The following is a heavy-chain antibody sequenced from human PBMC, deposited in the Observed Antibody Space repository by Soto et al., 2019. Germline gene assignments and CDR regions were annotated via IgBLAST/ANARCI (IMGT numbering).Heavy chain of an antibody. J-gene: IGHJ4*01. V-gene: IGHV2-5*02. CDR1: GFSFSVNGVA. CDR3: AHKRDVSRGFKY. CDR2: IYWDDDQ. Sequence: QITLKESGPTLVKPTQTLTLTCTFSGFSFSVNGVAVGWIRQPPGQALEWLALIYWDDDQRYNPSLKDRLTLTKDPARNQVVLTMTTIQPVYTATYYCAHKRDVSRGFKYWGHGPLVTLS. D-gene: IGHD3-10*01.